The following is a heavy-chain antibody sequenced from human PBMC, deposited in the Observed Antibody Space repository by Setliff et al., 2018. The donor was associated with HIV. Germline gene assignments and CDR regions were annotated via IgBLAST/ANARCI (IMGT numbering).Heavy chain of an antibody. CDR3: ARPTTEGDYYDSSGYLSGAFDI. D-gene: IGHD3-22*01. Sequence: RASVKVSCKASGGTFSSYAINWVRQAPGQGLEWMGGIIPIFGTANYAQKSQGRLTIPADESLTTAYMELSSLTSEDTAVYYCARPTTEGDYYDSSGYLSGAFDIWGQGTMVTVSS. J-gene: IGHJ3*02. V-gene: IGHV1-69*13. CDR2: IIPIFGTA. CDR1: GGTFSSYA.